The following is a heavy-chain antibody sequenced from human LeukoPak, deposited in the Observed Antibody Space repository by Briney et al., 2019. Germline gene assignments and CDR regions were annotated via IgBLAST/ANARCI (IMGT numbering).Heavy chain of an antibody. CDR1: GGSFSGYY. J-gene: IGHJ6*02. Sequence: SENLSLNCAVYGGSFSGYYWSWIRQPPGKGLEWIGEINHSGSTNYNPSPKSRVTISVDTSKNQFSLKLSSVTAADTAVYYCARGSGAIAVASTAYYGMDVWGQGTTVTVSS. V-gene: IGHV4-34*01. CDR2: INHSGST. D-gene: IGHD6-19*01. CDR3: ARGSGAIAVASTAYYGMDV.